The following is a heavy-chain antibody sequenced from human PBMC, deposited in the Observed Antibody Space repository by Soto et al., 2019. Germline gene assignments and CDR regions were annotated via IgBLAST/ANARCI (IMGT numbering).Heavy chain of an antibody. V-gene: IGHV3-30*18. CDR3: EKDPGRKQLVYGMDV. J-gene: IGHJ6*02. D-gene: IGHD6-13*01. CDR1: GFTFSSYG. CDR2: ISYDGSNK. Sequence: QVQLVESGGGVVQPGRSLRLSCAASGFTFSSYGMHWVRQAPGKGLEWVAVISYDGSNKYYADSVKGRFTISRDNSKNTLYLQMNSLRAEDTAVYYCEKDPGRKQLVYGMDVWGQGTTVTVSS.